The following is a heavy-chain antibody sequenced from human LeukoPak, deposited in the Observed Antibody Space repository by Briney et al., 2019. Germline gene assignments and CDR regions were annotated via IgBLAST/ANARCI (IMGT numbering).Heavy chain of an antibody. CDR3: AKGLQVAEPPDY. CDR1: GFGFSNYV. Sequence: GRSLRLSCAASGFGFSNYVMYWVRQAPRKGLEWVAVISYDGNNKYYADSVKGRFTISRDNSKNTLYLQKSSIRGEDTAVYYCAKGLQVAEPPDYWGQGILVTVSS. CDR2: ISYDGNNK. J-gene: IGHJ4*02. D-gene: IGHD2-15*01. V-gene: IGHV3-30*18.